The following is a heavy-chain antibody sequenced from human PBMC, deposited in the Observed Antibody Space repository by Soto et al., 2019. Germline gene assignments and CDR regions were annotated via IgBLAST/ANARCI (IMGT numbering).Heavy chain of an antibody. D-gene: IGHD6-6*01. V-gene: IGHV3-30*04. CDR2: ITRDGYNK. J-gene: IGHJ4*02. CDR3: TKSSGGSSSVGMDY. Sequence: QVQLVESGGGVVQPGRSLRLSCAGSGFIFKNYALNWVRQAPGKGLEWVASITRDGYNKYYADSVKGRFTISRDNARDTLSLQMTALTIEDSSVYYCTKSSGGSSSVGMDYWGQGTRVTGSS. CDR1: GFIFKNYA.